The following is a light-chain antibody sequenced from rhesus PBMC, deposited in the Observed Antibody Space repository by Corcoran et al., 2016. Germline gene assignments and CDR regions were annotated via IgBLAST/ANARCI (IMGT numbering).Light chain of an antibody. V-gene: IGKV1-28*03. J-gene: IGKJ2*01. Sequence: DIQMTQSPSSLSASVGDTVTITCRASQGISSSLNWFQQKPGKAPKLLIYAAFSLESGVPSRFSGSGSGTDFTLTISSLQPEDFAVYYCLQHNSYPYSFGQGTKVEIK. CDR1: QGISSS. CDR2: AAF. CDR3: LQHNSYPYS.